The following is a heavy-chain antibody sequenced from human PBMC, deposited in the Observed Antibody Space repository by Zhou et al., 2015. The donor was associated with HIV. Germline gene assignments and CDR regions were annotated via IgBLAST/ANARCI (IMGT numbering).Heavy chain of an antibody. CDR2: ISSVGWT. V-gene: IGHV3-53*01. J-gene: IGHJ2*01. Sequence: VQLVESGGGVVQPGRSLRLSCAASGFTVNSNYMTWVRQAPGKGLEWVSVISSVGWTNYADSVNGRFTISRDNSKNTLYLQMNSLRVEDTAVYFCARDEPEAVGWYFDIWGRGTLVTVSS. D-gene: IGHD6-19*01. CDR3: ARDEPEAVGWYFDI. CDR1: GFTVNSNY.